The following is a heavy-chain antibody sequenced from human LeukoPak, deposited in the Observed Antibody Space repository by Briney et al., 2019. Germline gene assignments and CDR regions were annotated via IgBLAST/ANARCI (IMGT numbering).Heavy chain of an antibody. J-gene: IGHJ6*02. D-gene: IGHD2-21*02. CDR2: ISYDGSNK. Sequence: GGSLRLSCAASGFTFSSYGMHWVRQAPGKGLEWVAVISYDGSNKYYADSVKGRFTISRDNSKNTLYLQMNSLRAEDTAVYYCANGNRVVVTAIHEGDYYYYGMDVWGQGTTVTVSS. CDR3: ANGNRVVVTAIHEGDYYYYGMDV. CDR1: GFTFSSYG. V-gene: IGHV3-30*18.